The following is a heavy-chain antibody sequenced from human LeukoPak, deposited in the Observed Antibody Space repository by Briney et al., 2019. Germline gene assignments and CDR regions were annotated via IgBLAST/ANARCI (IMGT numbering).Heavy chain of an antibody. V-gene: IGHV4-30-4*01. CDR3: ARVSPPDYDYVWGSYRYYFDY. CDR2: IHYSGST. J-gene: IGHJ4*02. Sequence: SETLSLTCTVSSGSISSGNFYWSWIRQPPGKGLEWIGYIHYSGSTYYNPSLKSQITISVDKSKNQFSLKLSSVTAADTAVYYCARVSPPDYDYVWGSYRYYFDYWGQGTLVTVSS. D-gene: IGHD3-16*01. CDR1: SGSISSGNFY.